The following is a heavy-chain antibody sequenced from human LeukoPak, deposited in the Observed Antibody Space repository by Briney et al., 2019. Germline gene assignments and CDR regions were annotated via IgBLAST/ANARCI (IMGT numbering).Heavy chain of an antibody. CDR2: ISGSGGST. J-gene: IGHJ4*02. CDR1: GFTFSSYA. D-gene: IGHD4-17*01. V-gene: IGHV3-23*01. Sequence: EPGGSLRLSCAASGFTFSSYAMSWVRQAPGKGLEWVPAISGSGGSTYYADSVKGRFTISRDNSKNTLYLQMNSLRAEDTAVYYCAQDLWTTVTTSYFDYWGQGTLVTVSS. CDR3: AQDLWTTVTTSYFDY.